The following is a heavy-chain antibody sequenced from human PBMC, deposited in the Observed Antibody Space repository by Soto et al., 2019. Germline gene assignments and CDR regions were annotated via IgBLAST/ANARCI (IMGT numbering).Heavy chain of an antibody. CDR3: AKVSSSWYSGFFDL. CDR2: LSDSGGST. Sequence: EVQLLESGGGLVQPGGSLRLSCTASGFTFSSHAMTWVRQAPGKGLEGVSGLSDSGGSTYYADSVKGRFTISRDNSMNTLYLQMNTLRAEDTAVYYCAKVSSSWYSGFFDLWGQGTLVTVSS. J-gene: IGHJ4*02. D-gene: IGHD6-13*01. CDR1: GFTFSSHA. V-gene: IGHV3-23*01.